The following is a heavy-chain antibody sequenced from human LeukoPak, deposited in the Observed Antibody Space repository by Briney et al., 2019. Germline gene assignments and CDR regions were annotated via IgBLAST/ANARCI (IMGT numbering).Heavy chain of an antibody. V-gene: IGHV3-11*01. CDR2: ISRSGSTI. CDR1: GFTFSDYY. D-gene: IGHD5-12*01. CDR3: AKQSGYDVYCYMDV. J-gene: IGHJ6*03. Sequence: GGSLRLSCATSGFTFSDYYMTWIRQAQGRGLEWLSYISRSGSTIYYADSVKGRFTISRDNSRNTVYLQMNSLRAEDTAVYYCAKQSGYDVYCYMDVWGKGTTVTVSS.